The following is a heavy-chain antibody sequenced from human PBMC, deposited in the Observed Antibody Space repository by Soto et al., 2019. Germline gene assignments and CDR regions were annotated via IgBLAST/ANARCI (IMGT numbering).Heavy chain of an antibody. D-gene: IGHD3-22*01. CDR2: IIPIFDIT. CDR1: GGTFRSYS. V-gene: IGHV1-69*01. J-gene: IGHJ6*02. CDR3: ARPDEGGYSSNHHYYYALDV. Sequence: QVQLVQSGAAVKKPGSSVKVSCKASGGTFRSYSISWVRQAPGQGLEWMGGIIPIFDITNYAQKFQGRVTITADESTSTAYMELRSLGSDDTAVYYCARPDEGGYSSNHHYYYALDVWGQGTTVTV.